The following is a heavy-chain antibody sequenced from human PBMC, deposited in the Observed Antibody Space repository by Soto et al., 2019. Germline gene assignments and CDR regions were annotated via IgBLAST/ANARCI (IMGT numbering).Heavy chain of an antibody. J-gene: IGHJ5*02. D-gene: IGHD6-6*01. CDR2: ISGSGGST. CDR1: GFTFSSYA. V-gene: IGHV3-23*01. CDR3: ASCIAAPRYGFDP. Sequence: SLRLSCAASGFTFSSYAMSWVRQAPGKGLEWVSAISGSGGSTYYADSVKGRFTISRDNSKNTLYLQMNSLRAEDTAVYYCASCIAAPRYGFDPWGQGTLVTVSS.